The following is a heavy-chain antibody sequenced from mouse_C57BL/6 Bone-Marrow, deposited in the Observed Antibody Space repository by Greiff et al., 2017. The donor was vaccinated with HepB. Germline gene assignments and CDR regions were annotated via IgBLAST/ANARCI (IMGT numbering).Heavy chain of an antibody. CDR1: GYTFTSYW. J-gene: IGHJ1*03. CDR2: IDPSDSYT. CDR3: ARLIITTVVDWYFDV. D-gene: IGHD1-1*01. V-gene: IGHV1-69*01. Sequence: QVQLQQPGAELVKPGASVKLSCKASGYTFTSYWMHWVKQRPGQGLEWIGEIDPSDSYTNYNQKFKGKSTLTVDKSSSTAYMQLSSLTSEDSAVYYCARLIITTVVDWYFDVWGTGTTVTVSS.